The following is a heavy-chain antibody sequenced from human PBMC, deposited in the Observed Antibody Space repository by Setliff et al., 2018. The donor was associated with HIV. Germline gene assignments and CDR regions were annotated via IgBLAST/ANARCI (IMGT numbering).Heavy chain of an antibody. CDR2: IIPVFGTP. Sequence: SVKVSCKASGGTFSRFAISWVRQAPGQGLEWMGGIIPVFGTPNYAQKFQGRVTVTADESTTSAYMELSSLRSDDTAVYYCARTPARKGRGVYYFDYWGQGTLVTVS. V-gene: IGHV1-69*13. J-gene: IGHJ4*02. CDR1: GGTFSRFA. D-gene: IGHD1-26*01. CDR3: ARTPARKGRGVYYFDY.